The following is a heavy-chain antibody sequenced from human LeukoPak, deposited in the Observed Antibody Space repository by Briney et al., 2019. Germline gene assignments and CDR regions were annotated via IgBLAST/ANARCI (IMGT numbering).Heavy chain of an antibody. J-gene: IGHJ6*02. CDR2: RIPESGNT. D-gene: IGHD2-2*01. CDR1: GYTLTTYE. Sequence: ASGKVCSKAPGYTLTTYEFALARRGTGHGLAWMGWRIPESGNTGSAQKFQGRVTMTRNSSISTAYMELSSLRSEDTAVYYCARVSGYCSGTNCYYHYGMDVWGQGTTVTVSS. V-gene: IGHV1-8*01. CDR3: ARVSGYCSGTNCYYHYGMDV.